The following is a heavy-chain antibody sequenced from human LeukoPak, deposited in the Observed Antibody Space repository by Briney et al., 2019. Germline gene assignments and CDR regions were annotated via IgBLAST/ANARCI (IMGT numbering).Heavy chain of an antibody. CDR2: ISYDGSNK. CDR1: GFTFSSYA. D-gene: IGHD2-15*01. J-gene: IGHJ4*02. Sequence: GGSLRLSCAASGFTFSSYAMHWVRQAPGKGLEWVAVISYDGSNKHYTDSVKGRFTISRDNSKNTLYLQMNSLRAEDTAVYYCARVGSPNDYWGQGTLVTVSS. CDR3: ARVGSPNDY. V-gene: IGHV3-30-3*01.